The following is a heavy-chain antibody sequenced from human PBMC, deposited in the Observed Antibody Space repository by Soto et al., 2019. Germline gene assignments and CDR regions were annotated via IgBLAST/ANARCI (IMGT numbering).Heavy chain of an antibody. D-gene: IGHD1-26*01. CDR3: AKVHRGSYYVPFDY. Sequence: GGSLRLSCAASGFTFSSYGMHWVRQAPGKGPEWVAVISYDGSNKYYADSVKGRFTISRGNSKNTLYLQMNSLRAEDTAVYYCAKVHRGSYYVPFDYWGQGTLVTVSS. CDR1: GFTFSSYG. V-gene: IGHV3-30*18. J-gene: IGHJ4*02. CDR2: ISYDGSNK.